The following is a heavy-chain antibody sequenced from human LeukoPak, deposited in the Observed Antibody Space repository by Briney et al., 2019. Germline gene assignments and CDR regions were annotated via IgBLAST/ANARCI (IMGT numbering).Heavy chain of an antibody. CDR3: ARVESGGGNFDY. Sequence: PGGSLRLSCAASGFTFSSYDMHWVRHATGKGLEWVSAIGTAGDTYYPGSVKGRFTISRENAKNSLYLQMNSLRAGDTAVYYCARVESGGGNFDYWGQGTLVTVSS. CDR1: GFTFSSYD. J-gene: IGHJ4*02. CDR2: IGTAGDT. D-gene: IGHD3-16*01. V-gene: IGHV3-13*01.